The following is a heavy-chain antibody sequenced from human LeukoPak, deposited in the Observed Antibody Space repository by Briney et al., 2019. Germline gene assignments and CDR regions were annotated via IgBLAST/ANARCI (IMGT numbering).Heavy chain of an antibody. CDR1: GFTFSTYW. CDR3: ARDLFVVLPTL. V-gene: IGHV3-74*01. D-gene: IGHD2-2*01. Sequence: GGSLRLSCAASGFTFSTYWMHWVRQAPGKGLVWVSCINSDGSSTNYADSVKGRFTISRDNAKNTLYLQMNSLRAEDTAVYYCARDLFVVLPTLWGQGTLVTVSS. J-gene: IGHJ4*02. CDR2: INSDGSST.